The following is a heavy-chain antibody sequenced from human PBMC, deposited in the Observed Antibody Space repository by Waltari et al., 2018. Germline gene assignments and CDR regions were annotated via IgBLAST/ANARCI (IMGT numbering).Heavy chain of an antibody. V-gene: IGHV1-69*05. D-gene: IGHD6-13*01. CDR2: IIPMFETA. Sequence: TYAITWVRQAPGQGLEWMGGIIPMFETANYAQKFQERVTITTDGSMTTAYMELSSLTSEDTAVYYCARGGLYGQQLLESAFEIWGQGTKVTVAS. CDR3: ARGGLYGQQLLESAFEI. J-gene: IGHJ3*02. CDR1: TYA.